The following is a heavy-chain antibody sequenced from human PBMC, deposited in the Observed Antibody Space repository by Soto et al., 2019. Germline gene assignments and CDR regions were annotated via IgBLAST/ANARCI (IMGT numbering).Heavy chain of an antibody. J-gene: IGHJ3*02. CDR3: ATIVVVASTMGDEAFDI. V-gene: IGHV4-34*01. Sequence: QVQLQQWGTGQLKSSETLSLTCAVNGGSFSGYYWSWIRQPPGKGLEWIGEIHHSGSTNYNPSLKSKVTISLGTSKNQFALKLNSVTAADTAVYYCATIVVVASTMGDEAFDIWGQGTVVMVTS. D-gene: IGHD2-2*01. CDR2: IHHSGST. CDR1: GGSFSGYY.